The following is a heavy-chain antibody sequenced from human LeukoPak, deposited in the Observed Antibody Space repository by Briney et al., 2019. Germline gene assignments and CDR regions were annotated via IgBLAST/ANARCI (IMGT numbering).Heavy chain of an antibody. Sequence: SETLSLTCTVSAGSISSYYWSWIRQPAGKGLEWIGRIYTSGSTKYNPSLKSRVTMSVDTSKNQLSLKLRSVTAADTAVYYCAMGECSGTSCYYYYYGLDVWGQGTTVTVSS. CDR1: AGSISSYY. CDR2: IYTSGST. CDR3: AMGECSGTSCYYYYYGLDV. D-gene: IGHD2-2*01. J-gene: IGHJ6*02. V-gene: IGHV4-4*07.